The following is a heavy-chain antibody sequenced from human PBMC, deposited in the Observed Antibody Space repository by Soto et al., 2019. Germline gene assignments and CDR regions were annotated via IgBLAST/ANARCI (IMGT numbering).Heavy chain of an antibody. D-gene: IGHD3-16*01. Sequence: QVHLVQSGAEVKKPGASVKVSCKTSGFTFTSCAITWVRQGPGQGLEWMGWISAYNGGTNYAQNLQGRITMTTDASTSTAYMELGSLTSDDTAVYYCARDFTGWPPDGVDSWGQGTLLTVSS. V-gene: IGHV1-18*01. CDR2: ISAYNGGT. J-gene: IGHJ4*02. CDR3: ARDFTGWPPDGVDS. CDR1: GFTFTSCA.